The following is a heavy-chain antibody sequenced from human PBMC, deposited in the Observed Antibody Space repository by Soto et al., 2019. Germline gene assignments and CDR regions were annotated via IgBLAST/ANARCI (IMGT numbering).Heavy chain of an antibody. CDR3: AKGYCSGGDCYRALLDY. D-gene: IGHD2-15*01. CDR2: IRGSGDRT. CDR1: GFTFSSYA. J-gene: IGHJ4*02. Sequence: EVQLLESGGGLEQPGGSLRLSCAASGFTFSSYAMSWVRQAPGKGLEWVSAIRGSGDRTYYADSVKGRFTISRDNSKNTVNQQMNSLRAEDTAVYYCAKGYCSGGDCYRALLDYWGQGTLVTVSS. V-gene: IGHV3-23*01.